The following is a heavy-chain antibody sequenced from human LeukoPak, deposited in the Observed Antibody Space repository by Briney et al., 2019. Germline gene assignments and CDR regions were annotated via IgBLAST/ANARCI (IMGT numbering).Heavy chain of an antibody. Sequence: GGSLRLSCAAPGFTFSSYGMHWVRQAPGKGLEWVAVISYDGSNKYYADSVKGRFTISRDNFKNTLYLQMNSLRVEDTAVYYCAPEGDGYILFDYWGQGTLVTVSS. CDR2: ISYDGSNK. V-gene: IGHV3-30*03. J-gene: IGHJ4*02. D-gene: IGHD5-24*01. CDR3: APEGDGYILFDY. CDR1: GFTFSSYG.